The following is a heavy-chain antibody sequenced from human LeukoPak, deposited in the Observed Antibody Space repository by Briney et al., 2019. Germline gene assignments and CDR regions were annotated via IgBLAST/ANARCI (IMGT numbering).Heavy chain of an antibody. CDR3: ARGGYSSGWSPIDYYYYYGMDV. D-gene: IGHD6-19*01. V-gene: IGHV4-61*02. Sequence: SQTLSLTCTVSGGSISSGSYYWSWIRQPAGKGLEWIGRIYTSGSTNYNPSLKSRVTISVDTSKNQFSLKLSSVTAADTAVYYRARGGYSSGWSPIDYYYYYGMDVWGQGTTVTVSS. J-gene: IGHJ6*02. CDR2: IYTSGST. CDR1: GGSISSGSYY.